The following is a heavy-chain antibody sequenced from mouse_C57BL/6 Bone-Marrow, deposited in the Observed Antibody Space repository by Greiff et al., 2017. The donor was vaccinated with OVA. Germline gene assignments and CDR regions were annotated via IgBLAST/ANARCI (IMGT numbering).Heavy chain of an antibody. J-gene: IGHJ4*01. V-gene: IGHV1-53*01. Sequence: QVQLQQPGPELVKPGASVKLSCKASGYTFTSYWMHWVKQRPGQGLEWIGNINPSNGGTNYNEKFKSKATLTVDKSSSTAYMQLISLTSEDSAVYYCARRLWAYYYAMDYWGQGTSVTVSS. CDR1: GYTFTSYW. D-gene: IGHD1-1*02. CDR3: ARRLWAYYYAMDY. CDR2: INPSNGGT.